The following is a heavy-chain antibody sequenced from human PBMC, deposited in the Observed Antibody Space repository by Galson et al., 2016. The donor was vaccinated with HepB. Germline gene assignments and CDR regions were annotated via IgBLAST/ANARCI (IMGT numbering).Heavy chain of an antibody. Sequence: SETLSLTCAVSGGSFSGFYWSWIRQPPGKGLEWIGEINYSGSTNYKPSLKSRVTMSVDTSKNHFSLTLTSVTAADTAVYYCARGRRNTYDSRGYYGLDYWGQGALVTVSS. CDR3: ARGRRNTYDSRGYYGLDY. J-gene: IGHJ4*02. V-gene: IGHV4-34*01. CDR2: INYSGST. CDR1: GGSFSGFY. D-gene: IGHD3-22*01.